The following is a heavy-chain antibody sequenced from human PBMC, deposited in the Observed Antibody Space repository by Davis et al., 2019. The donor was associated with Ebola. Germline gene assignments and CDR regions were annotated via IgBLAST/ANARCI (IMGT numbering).Heavy chain of an antibody. CDR2: IYPGESDV. CDR1: GYNFTTYY. CDR3: ARLRRGSIAVAGGVDY. D-gene: IGHD6-19*01. J-gene: IGHJ4*02. Sequence: KVSCKGSGYNFTTYYIAWVRQMPGKGLEWMGIIYPGESDVRYSPSFQGLVTISADRSVDTAFLQWISLKASDTAMYYCARLRRGSIAVAGGVDYWGQGTLVTVSS. V-gene: IGHV5-51*01.